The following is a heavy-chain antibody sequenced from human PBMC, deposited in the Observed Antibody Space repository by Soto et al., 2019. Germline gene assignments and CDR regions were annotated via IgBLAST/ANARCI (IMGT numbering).Heavy chain of an antibody. D-gene: IGHD3-16*01. CDR3: ARDLHDYVSFRFDP. CDR1: GFTFSSYS. Sequence: GGSLRLSCAASGFTFSSYSMNWVRQAPGKGLEWVSSISRSSSYIYYADSVKGRFTISRDKAKNSLYLQMNSLRAEDTAVYYCARDLHDYVSFRFDPWGQGTLVTVSS. V-gene: IGHV3-21*01. CDR2: ISRSSSYI. J-gene: IGHJ5*02.